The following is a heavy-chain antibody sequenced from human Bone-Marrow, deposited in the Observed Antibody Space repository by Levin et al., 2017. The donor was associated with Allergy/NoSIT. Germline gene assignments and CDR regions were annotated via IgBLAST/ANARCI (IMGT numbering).Heavy chain of an antibody. V-gene: IGHV5-51*01. J-gene: IGHJ4*02. CDR1: GYSFTSYW. CDR2: IYPGDSDT. Sequence: GGSLRLSCKGSGYSFTSYWIGWVRQMPGKGLEWMGIIYPGDSDTRYSPSFQGQVTISADKSISTAYLQWSSLKASDTAMYHCARRQYSSGWAFDYWGQGTLVTVSS. D-gene: IGHD6-19*01. CDR3: ARRQYSSGWAFDY.